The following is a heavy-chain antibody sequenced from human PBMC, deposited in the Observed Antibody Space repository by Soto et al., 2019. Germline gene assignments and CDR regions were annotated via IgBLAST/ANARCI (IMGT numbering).Heavy chain of an antibody. CDR1: GYTFTSYA. Sequence: VASVKVSCKASGYTFTSYAMHWVRQAPGQRLEWMGWINVGNGNTKYSQKFQGRVTITRDTSASTAYMELSSLRSEDTAVYYCARSIWTYYYYGMDVWGQGTTVTVSS. V-gene: IGHV1-3*01. CDR3: ARSIWTYYYYGMDV. CDR2: INVGNGNT. D-gene: IGHD3-9*01. J-gene: IGHJ6*02.